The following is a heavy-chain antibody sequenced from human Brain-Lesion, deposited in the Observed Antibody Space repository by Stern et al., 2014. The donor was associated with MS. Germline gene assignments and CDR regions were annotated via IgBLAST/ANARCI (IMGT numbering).Heavy chain of an antibody. CDR2: IHYSGGT. D-gene: IGHD4-17*01. V-gene: IGHV4-30-4*01. J-gene: IGHJ4*02. CDR1: GGSISSGANY. Sequence: QLQLQESGPGLVKPSQTLSLTCTVSGGSISSGANYWSWIRQPPGKGPEWIGYIHYSGGTYFNPSLNSRDTISADTSKNQFSLKLNSMTAADTAVYYCARVPDYGDAFFDYWGQGILVTVSS. CDR3: ARVPDYGDAFFDY.